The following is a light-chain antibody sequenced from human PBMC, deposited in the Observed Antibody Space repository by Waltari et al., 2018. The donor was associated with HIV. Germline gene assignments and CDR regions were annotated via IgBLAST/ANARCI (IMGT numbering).Light chain of an antibody. CDR1: RSDVGGYNY. CDR2: DVS. V-gene: IGLV2-14*03. Sequence: QSALTQPASVSGSPGQSIPISSTGTRSDVGGYNYVSWYQQHPGEAPKLIIYDVSNRPSGVSNRFSGSKSGNTASLTISGLQAEDEADYYCSSYTIKSTLEFGGGTKLTVL. CDR3: SSYTIKSTLE. J-gene: IGLJ2*01.